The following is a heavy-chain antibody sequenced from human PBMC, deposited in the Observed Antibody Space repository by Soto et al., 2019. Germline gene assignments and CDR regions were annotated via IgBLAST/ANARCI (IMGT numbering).Heavy chain of an antibody. D-gene: IGHD3-3*01. J-gene: IGHJ5*02. CDR1: GGSFSGYY. CDR2: INHSGST. V-gene: IGHV4-34*09. Sequence: SETLSLTCAVYGGSFSGYYWSWIRQPPGKGLEWIGEINHSGSTNYNPSLKSRVTISADTSKNQFSLKLSSVTAADTAVYYCARGFITIFGVVINWFDPWGQGTLVTVSS. CDR3: ARGFITIFGVVINWFDP.